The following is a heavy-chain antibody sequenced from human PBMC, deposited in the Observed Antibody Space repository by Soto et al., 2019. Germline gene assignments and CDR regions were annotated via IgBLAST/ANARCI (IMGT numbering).Heavy chain of an antibody. CDR2: INPNSGGT. Sequence: QVQLVQSGAEVKKPGASVKVSCKASGYTFTDYYMHWVRQAPGQGLEWMGWINPNSGGTNYAQKVQGWVTMTRDTSINTAYMELSRLRSDDTAVYYCAREGQDSSGWYDYWGQGTLVTVSS. CDR1: GYTFTDYY. D-gene: IGHD6-19*01. V-gene: IGHV1-2*04. CDR3: AREGQDSSGWYDY. J-gene: IGHJ4*02.